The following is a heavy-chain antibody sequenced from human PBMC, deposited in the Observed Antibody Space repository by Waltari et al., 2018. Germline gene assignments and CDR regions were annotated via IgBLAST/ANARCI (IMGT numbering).Heavy chain of an antibody. Sequence: EVQLVESGGGLVKPGGSLRLSCAASGFTFSSYSMNLVRPAPGKGLEWVSSISSSSSYIYYADSVKGRFTISRDNAKNSLYLQMNSLRAEDTAVYYCARSGGRTTVTPSDYWGQGTLVTVSS. D-gene: IGHD4-17*01. J-gene: IGHJ4*02. CDR3: ARSGGRTTVTPSDY. V-gene: IGHV3-21*01. CDR2: ISSSSSYI. CDR1: GFTFSSYS.